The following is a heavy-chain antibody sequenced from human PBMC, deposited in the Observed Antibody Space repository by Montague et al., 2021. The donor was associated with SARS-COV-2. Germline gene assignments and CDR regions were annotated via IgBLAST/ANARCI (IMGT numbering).Heavy chain of an antibody. V-gene: IGHV4-34*01. CDR3: ARGRQHINMVVVVVTGGEYYFDF. CDR1: DGSFSDYS. CDR2: INHRGST. D-gene: IGHD3-22*01. J-gene: IGHJ4*02. Sequence: SETLSLTCAVYDGSFSDYSWTWIRQSPGKGLEWIGEINHRGSTNYNPSLKSRVTISVDTSKNQFSLKMTSVTAADTAVYYCARGRQHINMVVVVVTGGEYYFDFWDREPWSPSPQ.